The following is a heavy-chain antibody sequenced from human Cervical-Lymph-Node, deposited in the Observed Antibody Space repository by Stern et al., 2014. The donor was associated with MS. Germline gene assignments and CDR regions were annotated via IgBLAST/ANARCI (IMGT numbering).Heavy chain of an antibody. V-gene: IGHV3-21*01. CDR2: ISSGGNYI. J-gene: IGHJ4*02. Sequence: EVQLEESGGGLVKPGGSLRLSCAASGFAFSIYTMNWGRQAPGKGLERVSSISSGGNYIYYADSVKGRFTMSRANVKNSVFLQMNSLRAEDAAVYYCARYGPYSGSYQIDLWGPGTLVTVSS. CDR1: GFAFSIYT. CDR3: ARYGPYSGSYQIDL. D-gene: IGHD1-26*01.